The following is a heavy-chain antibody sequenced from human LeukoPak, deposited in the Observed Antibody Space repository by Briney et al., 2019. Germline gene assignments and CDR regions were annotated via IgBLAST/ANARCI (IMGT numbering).Heavy chain of an antibody. CDR2: TGNKESRYTT. V-gene: IGHV3-72*01. J-gene: IGHJ3*02. D-gene: IGHD1-26*01. Sequence: PGGSLRLSCAASGSSFSDQYMDWVRQAPGGGLQWAGRTGNKESRYTTEYAASVKGRFTISRDDSKNSLYLQMSSLKTEDTALYYCTRGYSGKSVYAFDIWGQGTMVTVSS. CDR1: GSSFSDQY. CDR3: TRGYSGKSVYAFDI.